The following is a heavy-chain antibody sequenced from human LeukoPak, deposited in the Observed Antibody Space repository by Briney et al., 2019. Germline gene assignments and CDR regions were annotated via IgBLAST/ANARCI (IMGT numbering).Heavy chain of an antibody. CDR1: GGSISNSSYY. Sequence: PSETLSLTCTVSGGSISNSSYYWSWIRQHPGKGLEWIGYIYYSGSTYYNPSLKSRVTISVDTSKNQFSLKLSSVTAADTAVYYCARVETIYGSGSYQFDYWGQGTLVTVSS. CDR3: ARVETIYGSGSYQFDY. CDR2: IYYSGST. D-gene: IGHD3-10*01. V-gene: IGHV4-31*03. J-gene: IGHJ4*02.